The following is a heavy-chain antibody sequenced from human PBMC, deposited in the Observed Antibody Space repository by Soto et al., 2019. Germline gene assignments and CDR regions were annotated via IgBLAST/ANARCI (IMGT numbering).Heavy chain of an antibody. CDR3: ALNYESSGIGRHFSF. CDR2: ISAFNGNT. D-gene: IGHD3-22*01. J-gene: IGHJ4*02. V-gene: IGHV1-18*01. CDR1: GYTFTSYG. Sequence: QVQLVQSGAEVKKPGASVKVSCKASGYTFTSYGISWVRQAPGQGLEWMGWISAFNGNTYYAQKLQGRVNMTTNTSTRIANLELSSMSCDDAAVYYCALNYESSGIGRHFSFRGRGTLVAV.